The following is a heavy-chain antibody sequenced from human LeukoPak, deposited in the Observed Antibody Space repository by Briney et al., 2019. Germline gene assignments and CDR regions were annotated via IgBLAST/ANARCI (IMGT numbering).Heavy chain of an antibody. CDR3: VRGYSFGPYGMDV. V-gene: IGHV3-64D*09. CDR2: ISDSGGST. Sequence: GGSLRLSCSASGFPFSSYAMHWVRQAPGKGLEYVSAISDSGGSTYYADSVKGSFTISRDNSKNTLYPQMSSLRAEDTAVYFCVRGYSFGPYGMDVWGQGTTVTVSS. D-gene: IGHD2-15*01. CDR1: GFPFSSYA. J-gene: IGHJ6*02.